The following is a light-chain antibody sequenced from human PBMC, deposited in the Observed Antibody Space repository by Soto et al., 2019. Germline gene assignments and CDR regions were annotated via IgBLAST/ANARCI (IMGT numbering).Light chain of an antibody. Sequence: QSVLTQPASVSGSPGQSITISCTGTSSDVGGYNYVSWYQQHPGKAPKLMIYEVSDRPSGVSNRFSVSKSGNTASLTIFGLQAEDEADYYCSSYTITGTYVFGTGTKVTVL. V-gene: IGLV2-14*01. CDR1: SSDVGGYNY. CDR2: EVS. CDR3: SSYTITGTYV. J-gene: IGLJ1*01.